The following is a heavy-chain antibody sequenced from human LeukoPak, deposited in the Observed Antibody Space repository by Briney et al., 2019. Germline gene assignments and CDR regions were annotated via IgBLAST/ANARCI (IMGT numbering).Heavy chain of an antibody. CDR2: INYSGTT. CDR3: ATGQYCRGNRCYSGTFDI. V-gene: IGHV4-59*01. D-gene: IGHD2-15*01. J-gene: IGHJ3*02. Sequence: PSETLSLTCTVSGGSISSYYWSWIRQPPGKRLEWIGYINYSGTTNYNPSLKSRVTMSVDTSKNQFSLKLTSVTAADTAVYYCATGQYCRGNRCYSGTFDIWGQGTMVSVSS. CDR1: GGSISSYY.